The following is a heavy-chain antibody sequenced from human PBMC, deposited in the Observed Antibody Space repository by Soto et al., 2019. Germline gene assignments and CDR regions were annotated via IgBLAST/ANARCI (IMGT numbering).Heavy chain of an antibody. CDR2: FDPEDGET. V-gene: IGHV1-24*01. CDR1: GYTLTELS. Sequence: ASVKVSCKVSGYTLTELSMHWVRQAPGKGLEWMGGFDPEDGETIYAQKFQGRVTMTEDTSTRTAYMELRSLRSDDTAVYYCARVGIAAAGTMAPWSDPWGQGTLVTVSS. J-gene: IGHJ5*02. D-gene: IGHD6-13*01. CDR3: ARVGIAAAGTMAPWSDP.